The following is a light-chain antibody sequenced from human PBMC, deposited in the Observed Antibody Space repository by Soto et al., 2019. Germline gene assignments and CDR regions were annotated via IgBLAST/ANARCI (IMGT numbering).Light chain of an antibody. CDR3: SSYTRSSNHLV. J-gene: IGLJ3*02. V-gene: IGLV2-14*01. CDR1: SSDVGGYNY. Sequence: QSALTQPASVSGSPGQSITISCTGTSSDVGGYNYVSWYQQQPGKATKLMSYEVSNRPSGVSNRFSGSKSGNTAPLTISGLQAEDEADYYGSSYTRSSNHLVFGGGTKVTVL. CDR2: EVS.